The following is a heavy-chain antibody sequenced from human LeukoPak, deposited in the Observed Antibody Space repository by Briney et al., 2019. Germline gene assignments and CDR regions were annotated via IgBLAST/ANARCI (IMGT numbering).Heavy chain of an antibody. Sequence: ASVKISCKASGYTFTSNYMHWVRQAPGQGLEWMGVIHPSGTRANYAQKFQGRVTMTKDTSASTVYIELSSLRSEDTAVYYCARMDMDPAMVTNYLDHWGQGTLVTVSS. J-gene: IGHJ4*02. CDR2: IHPSGTRA. D-gene: IGHD5-18*01. CDR3: ARMDMDPAMVTNYLDH. V-gene: IGHV1-46*01. CDR1: GYTFTSNY.